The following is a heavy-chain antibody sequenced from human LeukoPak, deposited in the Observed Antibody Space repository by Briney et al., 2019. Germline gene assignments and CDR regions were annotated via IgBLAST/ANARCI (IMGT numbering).Heavy chain of an antibody. V-gene: IGHV4-34*01. J-gene: IGHJ6*03. Sequence: TSETLSLTCAVYGVSFSGYQWSWIRQSPGKGLEWIGEINHSGSTNYNPSLKSRVTISVDTSKSQFSLKLSSVAAADTAVYYCARERDGYKSGIGYYYYYMDVWGKGTTVTVSS. CDR1: GVSFSGYQ. CDR2: INHSGST. CDR3: ARERDGYKSGIGYYYYYMDV. D-gene: IGHD5-24*01.